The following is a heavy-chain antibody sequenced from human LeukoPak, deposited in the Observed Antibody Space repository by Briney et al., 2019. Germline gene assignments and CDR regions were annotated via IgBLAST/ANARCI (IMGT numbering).Heavy chain of an antibody. CDR1: GYSISSGYY. V-gene: IGHV4-38-2*02. J-gene: IGHJ5*02. Sequence: SETLSLTCTVSGYSISSGYYWGWIRQPPGKGLEWIGGIYHSGSTYYNPSLKSRVTISVDTSKNQFSLKLSSVTAADTAVYYCAREAWFGELLYSGWFDPWGQGTLVTVSS. D-gene: IGHD3-10*01. CDR2: IYHSGST. CDR3: AREAWFGELLYSGWFDP.